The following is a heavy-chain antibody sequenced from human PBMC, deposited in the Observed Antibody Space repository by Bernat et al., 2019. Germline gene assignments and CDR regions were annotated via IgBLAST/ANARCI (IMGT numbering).Heavy chain of an antibody. D-gene: IGHD4-23*01. CDR1: GYSISSGYY. Sequence: QVQLQESGPGLVKPSETLSLTCAVSGYSISSGYYWGWIRQPPGKGLEWIGSIYYSGSTYYNPSLKSRVTISVDTSKNQFSLKLSSVTAADTAVYYCARTTVVTPNWYFDLWGRGTLVTVAS. CDR3: ARTTVVTPNWYFDL. CDR2: IYYSGST. J-gene: IGHJ2*01. V-gene: IGHV4-38-2*01.